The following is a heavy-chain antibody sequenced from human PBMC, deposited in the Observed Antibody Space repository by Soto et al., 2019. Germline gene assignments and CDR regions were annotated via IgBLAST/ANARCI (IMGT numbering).Heavy chain of an antibody. Sequence: EVQLVESGGGLVKPGGSLRLSCAASGFTFSSYSMNWVRQAPGKGLEWVSSISSSSSYIYYADSVKGRFTISRDNAKKSLYLQMNSLRAEDTAVYYCASSPSSGYFDYWGQGTLVTVSS. J-gene: IGHJ4*02. CDR1: GFTFSSYS. D-gene: IGHD3-22*01. V-gene: IGHV3-21*01. CDR3: ASSPSSGYFDY. CDR2: ISSSSSYI.